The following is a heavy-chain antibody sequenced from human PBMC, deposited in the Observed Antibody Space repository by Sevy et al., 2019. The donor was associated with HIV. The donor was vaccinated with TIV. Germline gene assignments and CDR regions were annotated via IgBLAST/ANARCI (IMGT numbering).Heavy chain of an antibody. CDR2: INAGNGNT. D-gene: IGHD6-19*01. CDR1: GYTFTSYA. J-gene: IGHJ4*02. CDR3: ARASSLRAVAGLVDY. V-gene: IGHV1-3*01. Sequence: ASVKVSCKASGYTFTSYAMHWVRQAPGQRLEWMGWINAGNGNTKYSQKFQGRVTITRDPSASTAYMELSSLRSEDTAVYYCARASSLRAVAGLVDYWGQGTLVTVSS.